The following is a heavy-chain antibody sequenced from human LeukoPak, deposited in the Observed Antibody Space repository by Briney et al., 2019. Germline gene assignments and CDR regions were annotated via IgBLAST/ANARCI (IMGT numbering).Heavy chain of an antibody. J-gene: IGHJ4*02. V-gene: IGHV4-39*07. CDR1: GGSISSSSYY. D-gene: IGHD5-12*01. CDR3: AREGKVATIDC. CDR2: IYYSGST. Sequence: KASETLSLTCTVSGGSISSSSYYWGWIRQPPGKGLEWIGSIYYSGSTYYNPSLKSRVTISVDTSKNQFSLKLSSVTAADTAVYYCAREGKVATIDCWGQGTLVTVSS.